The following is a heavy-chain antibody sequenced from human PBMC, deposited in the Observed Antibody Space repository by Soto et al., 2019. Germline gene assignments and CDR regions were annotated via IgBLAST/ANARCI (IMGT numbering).Heavy chain of an antibody. CDR1: GGSISSYY. CDR2: IYYSRST. Sequence: PSETLSLTCTVSGGSISSYYWSWIRQPPGKGLEWVGYIYYSRSTNYNPSLQSRVTISVDTSKNQFSLKLSSVTAADTAVYYCARVALGHCSSTSCPFYYMDVWGKGTTVTVSS. V-gene: IGHV4-59*01. CDR3: ARVALGHCSSTSCPFYYMDV. J-gene: IGHJ6*03. D-gene: IGHD2-2*01.